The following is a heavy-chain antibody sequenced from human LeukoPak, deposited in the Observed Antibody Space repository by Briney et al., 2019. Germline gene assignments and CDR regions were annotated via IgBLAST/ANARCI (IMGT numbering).Heavy chain of an antibody. J-gene: IGHJ4*02. Sequence: GGSLRLSCSASGFTFSNYAMHWVRQAPGEGLEYVSAISSNGGSIYYADSVKGRFTISRDNSKNTLFLQMSSLRAEDTAVYYCVKNNYYGSGTVDYWGQGTLVTVSS. CDR3: VKNNYYGSGTVDY. CDR1: GFTFSNYA. CDR2: ISSNGGSI. V-gene: IGHV3-64D*09. D-gene: IGHD3-10*01.